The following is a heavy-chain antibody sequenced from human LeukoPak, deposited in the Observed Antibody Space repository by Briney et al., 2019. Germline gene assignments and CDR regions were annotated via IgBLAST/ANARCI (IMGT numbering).Heavy chain of an antibody. V-gene: IGHV1-18*01. CDR2: ISAYNGNT. CDR1: GYTFTSYG. D-gene: IGHD3-22*01. Sequence: ASVKVSCKASGYTFTSYGISWVRQAPGQGLEWMGWISAYNGNTNYAQKLQGRVTMTTDTCTSTAYMELRSLRSDDTAVYYCARHPNYYDSSGSFDYWGQGTLVTVSS. J-gene: IGHJ4*02. CDR3: ARHPNYYDSSGSFDY.